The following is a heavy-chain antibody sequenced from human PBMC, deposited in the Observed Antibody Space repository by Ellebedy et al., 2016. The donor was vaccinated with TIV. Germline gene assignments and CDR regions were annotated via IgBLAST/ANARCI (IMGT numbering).Heavy chain of an antibody. CDR1: GYTFTSYG. J-gene: IGHJ4*02. CDR2: MNPNSGNT. D-gene: IGHD3-3*01. V-gene: IGHV1-8*02. Sequence: ASVKVSCXASGYTFTSYGITWVRQAPGQGLEWMGWMNPNSGNTGYAQKFQGRVTMTRNTSISTAYMELSSLRSEDTAVYYCAREGVLEWLINWGQGTLVTVSS. CDR3: AREGVLEWLIN.